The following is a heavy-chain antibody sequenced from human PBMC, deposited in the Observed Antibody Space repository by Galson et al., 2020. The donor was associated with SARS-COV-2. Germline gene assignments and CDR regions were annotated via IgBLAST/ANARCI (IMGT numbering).Heavy chain of an antibody. J-gene: IGHJ1*01. CDR3: AGGDYGVS. CDR1: RCTFTYYY. CDR2: INPYSGDT. Sequence: AVNVSCKASRCTFTYYYLNWVRQAPGQGREGVGWINPYSGDTDQAQNFQGRVTMTSDTTINTASVELNSLRSDDTAIYYCAGGDYGVSWGQGTLITVSS. V-gene: IGHV1-2*02. D-gene: IGHD4-17*01.